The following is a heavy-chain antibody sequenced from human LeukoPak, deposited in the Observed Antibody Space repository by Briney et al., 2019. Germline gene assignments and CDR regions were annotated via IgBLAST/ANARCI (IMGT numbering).Heavy chain of an antibody. D-gene: IGHD2-15*01. J-gene: IGHJ1*01. CDR3: ARGYCSGGSCPFQH. Sequence: PSETLSLTCTVSGGSISSGSYYWGWLRQPAGMRLEWFGHIYTSGSTNYNPALKSRVTISVDTYKNQFSLKLSSVTAADAAVYYCARGYCSGGSCPFQHWGQGTLVTVSS. V-gene: IGHV4-61*09. CDR2: IYTSGST. CDR1: GGSISSGSYY.